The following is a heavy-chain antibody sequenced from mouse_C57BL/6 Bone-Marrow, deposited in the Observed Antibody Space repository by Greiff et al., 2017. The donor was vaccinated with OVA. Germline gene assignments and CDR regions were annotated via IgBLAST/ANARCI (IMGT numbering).Heavy chain of an antibody. V-gene: IGHV1-15*01. CDR3: TGIYDGNDCAMDY. J-gene: IGHJ4*01. D-gene: IGHD2-1*01. CDR1: GYTFTDYE. CDR2: IDPETGGT. Sequence: QVQLQQSGAELVRPGASVTLSCKASGYTFTDYEMHWVKQTPVHGLEWIGAIDPETGGTAYNQKFKGKAILTADKSSSTAYMELRSLTSEDSAVYYCTGIYDGNDCAMDYWGQGTSVTVSS.